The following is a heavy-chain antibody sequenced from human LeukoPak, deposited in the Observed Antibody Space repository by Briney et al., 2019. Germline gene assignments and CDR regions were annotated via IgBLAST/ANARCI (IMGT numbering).Heavy chain of an antibody. V-gene: IGHV3-7*03. CDR1: GFTFSTYW. Sequence: AGGSLRLSCAASGFTFSTYWMSWVRQAPGKGLEWVANIKQDGSEKYYVASVQGRFTISRDNAKNSLYLQMNGLSAEDPAVYSCARAAWLWDYWGQGTLVTVSS. D-gene: IGHD3-22*01. J-gene: IGHJ4*02. CDR3: ARAAWLWDY. CDR2: IKQDGSEK.